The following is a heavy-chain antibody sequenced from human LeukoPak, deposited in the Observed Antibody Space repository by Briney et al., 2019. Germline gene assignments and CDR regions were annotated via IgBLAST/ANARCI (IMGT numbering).Heavy chain of an antibody. CDR3: AAEDDFLTGYYDFDY. CDR1: GFTFARSA. V-gene: IGHV1-58*01. CDR2: IVIANGNT. D-gene: IGHD3-9*01. Sequence: GTSLKVSCKASGFTFARSAVQWVGQARGQRPEWIGWIVIANGNTNYAQKFQERLTITRDMSTSTAYMELSSLRSEDTAVYYCAAEDDFLTGYYDFDYWGQGSVVTVSS. J-gene: IGHJ4*02.